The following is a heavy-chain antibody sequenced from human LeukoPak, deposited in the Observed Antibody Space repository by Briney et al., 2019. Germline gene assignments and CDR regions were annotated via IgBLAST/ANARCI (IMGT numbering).Heavy chain of an antibody. D-gene: IGHD1-26*01. CDR2: ISYDGFDK. V-gene: IGHV3-30*04. CDR1: RFTFSNYA. Sequence: GGSLRLSCAASRFTFSNYAMHWVRQAPGKGLEWVAVISYDGFDKYYADSVKGRFTISRDNSKNTVQLQLNSLRAADTAVYYCARGSASLMYYSGSYCDYWGQGTLVTVSS. J-gene: IGHJ4*02. CDR3: ARGSASLMYYSGSYCDY.